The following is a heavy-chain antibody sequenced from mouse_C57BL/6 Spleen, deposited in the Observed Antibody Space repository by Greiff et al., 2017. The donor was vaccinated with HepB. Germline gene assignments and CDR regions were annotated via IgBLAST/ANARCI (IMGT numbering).Heavy chain of an antibody. D-gene: IGHD1-2*01. J-gene: IGHJ1*03. Sequence: EVHLVESGGGLVKPGGSLKLSCAASGFTFSSYAMSWVRQTPEKRLEWVATISDGGSYTYYPDNVKGRFTISRDNAKNNLYLQMSHLKSEDTAMYYCAREDGYGGYFDVWGTGTTVTVSS. CDR1: GFTFSSYA. CDR2: ISDGGSYT. CDR3: AREDGYGGYFDV. V-gene: IGHV5-4*01.